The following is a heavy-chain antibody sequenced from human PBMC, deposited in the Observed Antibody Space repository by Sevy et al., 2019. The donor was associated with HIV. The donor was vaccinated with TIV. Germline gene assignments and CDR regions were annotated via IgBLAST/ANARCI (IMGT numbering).Heavy chain of an antibody. CDR3: ARVSPCGGDCYYFDF. Sequence: ASVKVSCTASGYTFTNNDIIWVRQATGQGLEWMGGMNPNSADTGYALKFQGRVTLTNNPSRSTAYMELGSLTSEETAVYYCARVSPCGGDCYYFDFWGQGTLLTVSS. J-gene: IGHJ4*02. CDR1: GYTFTNND. D-gene: IGHD2-21*02. CDR2: MNPNSADT. V-gene: IGHV1-8*01.